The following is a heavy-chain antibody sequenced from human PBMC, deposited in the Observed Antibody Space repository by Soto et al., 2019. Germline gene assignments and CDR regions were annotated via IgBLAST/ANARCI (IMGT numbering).Heavy chain of an antibody. V-gene: IGHV4-38-2*02. Sequence: SETLSLTCTVSGYSISSGYYWGWIRQPPGKGLEWIGSIYHSGSTYYNPSLKSRVTISVDTSKNQFSLKLSSVTAADTAVYYCASSGVLTGYYNWFDPGGQGTLVTVSS. D-gene: IGHD3-9*01. J-gene: IGHJ5*02. CDR2: IYHSGST. CDR3: ASSGVLTGYYNWFDP. CDR1: GYSISSGYY.